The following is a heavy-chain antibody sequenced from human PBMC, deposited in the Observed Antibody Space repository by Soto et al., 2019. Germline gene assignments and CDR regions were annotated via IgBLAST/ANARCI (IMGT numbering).Heavy chain of an antibody. Sequence: QVQLVQSGAEVKKPGASVKVSCKTSGYTFTGYYMHWVRQAPGQGLEWMGWINPNSGGTSYAQKSMVWCTMSTDADVSSVYMELTRLRTDDTAVYYCAREGGSGGENNWFDPWGQRTLVTASA. CDR2: INPNSGGT. CDR3: AREGGSGGENNWFDP. CDR1: GYTFTGYY. J-gene: IGHJ5*02. D-gene: IGHD6-19*01. V-gene: IGHV1-2*04.